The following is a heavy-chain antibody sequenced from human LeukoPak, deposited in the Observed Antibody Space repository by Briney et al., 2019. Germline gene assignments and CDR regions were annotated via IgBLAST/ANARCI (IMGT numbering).Heavy chain of an antibody. CDR2: MNPNSGNT. D-gene: IGHD3-10*01. V-gene: IGHV1-8*01. J-gene: IGHJ4*02. CDR3: ARVGLVRGVRGKGFEY. CDR1: EYTFTTYD. Sequence: ASVTVSCKASEYTFTTYDIDWVRQATGQGLEWMGWMNPNSGNTGYAQKFQGRVTMTRNTSISTAYMELSSLTSEDTAVYYCARVGLVRGVRGKGFEYWGQGTLVTVSS.